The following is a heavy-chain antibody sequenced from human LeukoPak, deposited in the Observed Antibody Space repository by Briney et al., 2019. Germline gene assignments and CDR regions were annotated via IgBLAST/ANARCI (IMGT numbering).Heavy chain of an antibody. V-gene: IGHV3-30-3*01. CDR2: ISYDGSNK. CDR3: AREAWGLAAAGTWLDY. D-gene: IGHD6-13*01. J-gene: IGHJ4*02. CDR1: GFTFSSYA. Sequence: PGRSLRLSCAASGFTFSSYAMHWVRQAPGKGLEWVAVISYDGSNKYYADSVKGRFTISRDNSKNTLYLQMNSLRAEDTAVYYCAREAWGLAAAGTWLDYWGQGTLVTVSS.